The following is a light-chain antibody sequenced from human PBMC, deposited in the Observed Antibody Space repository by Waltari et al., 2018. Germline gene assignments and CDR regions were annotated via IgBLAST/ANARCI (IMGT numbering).Light chain of an antibody. V-gene: IGKV4-1*01. CDR2: WAS. CDR1: ESVIYDSDNKNY. J-gene: IGKJ2*02. Sequence: DIVMTQSPASLPVSWGDRATINCKPSESVIYDSDNKNYLAWYQQKPGQPPKLLIHWASIRDSGVPDRFSGSGSGTDFTLTISSLQAEDVAVYYCQQYLSAPRTFGQGTVLEIK. CDR3: QQYLSAPRT.